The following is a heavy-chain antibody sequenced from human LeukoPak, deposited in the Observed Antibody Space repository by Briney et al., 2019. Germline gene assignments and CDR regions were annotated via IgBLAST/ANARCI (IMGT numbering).Heavy chain of an antibody. J-gene: IGHJ4*02. CDR3: ARVEYSSSRNFDY. D-gene: IGHD6-6*01. CDR1: GFTFSASW. V-gene: IGHV3-48*04. Sequence: GGSLRLSCAASGFTFSASWMSWVRQAPGKGLEWVSYISSSGSTIYYADSVKGRFTISRDNAKNSLYLQMSSLRAEDTAVYYCARVEYSSSRNFDYWGQGTLVTVSS. CDR2: ISSSGSTI.